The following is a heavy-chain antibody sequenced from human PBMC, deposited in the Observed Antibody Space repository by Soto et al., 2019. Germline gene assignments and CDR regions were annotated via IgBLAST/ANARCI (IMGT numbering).Heavy chain of an antibody. CDR2: IYYSGST. CDR1: GGSVSSTQW. J-gene: IGHJ5*02. CDR3: ARDHYGPGWFDP. D-gene: IGHD3-10*01. V-gene: IGHV4-4*02. Sequence: SETLSLTCAVSGGSVSSTQWWTWVRQDPGKGLEWIGYIYYSGSTYYNPSLKSRVTISVDTSKNQFSLKLSSVTTEDTAVYYCARDHYGPGWFDPWGQGTLVTVSS.